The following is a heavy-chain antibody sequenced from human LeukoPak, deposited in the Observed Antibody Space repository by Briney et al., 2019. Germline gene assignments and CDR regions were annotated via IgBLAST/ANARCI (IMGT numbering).Heavy chain of an antibody. CDR3: ASTSIIRGHDHDTSY. CDR1: GFTVSSNY. V-gene: IGHV3-53*01. D-gene: IGHD3-10*01. Sequence: PGGSLRLSCAASGFTVSSNYMGWVRQAPGKGLEWVSIIYSDARTYYTDSVKGRFTISRDNSKNTLYLQMKSLRAEDTTVYYCASTSIIRGHDHDTSYWGQGTLVSVYS. CDR2: IYSDART. J-gene: IGHJ4*02.